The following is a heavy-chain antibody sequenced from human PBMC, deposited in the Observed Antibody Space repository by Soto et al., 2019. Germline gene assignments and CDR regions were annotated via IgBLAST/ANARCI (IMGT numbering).Heavy chain of an antibody. J-gene: IGHJ4*02. D-gene: IGHD6-19*01. CDR1: GYTFSGFY. Sequence: QVLLLQSGAEVKKPGASVNVSCNASGYTFSGFYMHWVRQAPWQGLEWIGWINPNSGGTKSAEKFQGRVTMTRDTSISTAYMELSRLTSDDTAVYYCASAAVTGTAGLDFWGQGTQVTVSS. CDR3: ASAAVTGTAGLDF. V-gene: IGHV1-2*02. CDR2: INPNSGGT.